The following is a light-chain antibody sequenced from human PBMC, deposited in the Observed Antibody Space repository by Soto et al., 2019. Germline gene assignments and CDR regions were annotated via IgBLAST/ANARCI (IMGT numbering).Light chain of an antibody. V-gene: IGLV2-8*01. J-gene: IGLJ2*01. CDR1: RSDVGGYYS. CDR3: SSYAGINNLV. CDR2: EVN. Sequence: QSVLTQPPSASGSPGQSVTISCTGSRSDVGGYYSVSWYQQHPGKAPKLIIYEVNKRPSGVPDRFSASKSDNTASLTVSGLQADDEADYYCSSYAGINNLVFGGGTKLTVL.